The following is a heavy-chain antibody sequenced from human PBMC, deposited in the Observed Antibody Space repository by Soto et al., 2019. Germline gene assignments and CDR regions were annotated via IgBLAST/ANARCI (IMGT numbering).Heavy chain of an antibody. CDR1: GGSIDSGDDY. CDR3: ARYGGHSRRCDC. V-gene: IGHV4-30-4*08. J-gene: IGHJ4*02. Sequence: QVQLQESGPGLVKPSQTLSLTCTISGGSIDSGDDYWTWIRQPPGKGLEWIGYINYNGNTYYNPSLKIRVALSVDTSKNQVSLNLNSVTAADTAVYFCARYGGHSRRCDCWGQGTLVTVSS. D-gene: IGHD2-21*02. CDR2: INYNGNT.